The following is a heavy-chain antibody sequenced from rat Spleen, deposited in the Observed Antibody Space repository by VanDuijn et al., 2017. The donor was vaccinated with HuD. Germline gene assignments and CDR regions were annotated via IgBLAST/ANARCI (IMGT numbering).Heavy chain of an antibody. Sequence: EVQLAETGGGLVQPGRSLKLSCVASGFTFSDHYMAWFRQAPTKGLEWVASISPSGGSTYYRDSVKGRFTISRDNAKSTLYLQMDSRRSEDTATYYCTREGYSGDRFDYWGQGVMVTVSS. V-gene: IGHV5-27*01. CDR1: GFTFSDHY. J-gene: IGHJ2*01. CDR2: ISPSGGST. CDR3: TREGYSGDRFDY. D-gene: IGHD1-1*01.